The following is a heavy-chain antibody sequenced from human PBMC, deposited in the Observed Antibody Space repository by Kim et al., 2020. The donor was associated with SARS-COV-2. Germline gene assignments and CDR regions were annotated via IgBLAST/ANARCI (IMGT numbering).Heavy chain of an antibody. Sequence: YYADSAKGRFTISRDNSKTTLYLQLNSLRPEDTAVYYCAKDRTAYGETFDFWGQGTMVTVSS. V-gene: IGHV3-30*02. CDR3: AKDRTAYGETFDF. D-gene: IGHD4-17*01. J-gene: IGHJ3*01.